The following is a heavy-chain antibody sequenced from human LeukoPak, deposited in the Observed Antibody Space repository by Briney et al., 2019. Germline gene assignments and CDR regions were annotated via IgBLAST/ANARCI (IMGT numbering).Heavy chain of an antibody. D-gene: IGHD2-15*01. Sequence: ASVKVSCKVSGYTLTELSMHGVRQAPGKGLEWMGGFDPEDGETIYAQKFQGRVTITTDISTSTAYMELSSLRSEDTAVYYCARELRHDDIWGQGTMVTVSS. CDR1: GYTLTELS. J-gene: IGHJ3*02. V-gene: IGHV1-24*01. CDR2: FDPEDGET. CDR3: ARELRHDDI.